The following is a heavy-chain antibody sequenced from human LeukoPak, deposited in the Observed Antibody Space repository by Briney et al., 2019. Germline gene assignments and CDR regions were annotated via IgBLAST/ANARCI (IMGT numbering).Heavy chain of an antibody. V-gene: IGHV3-21*01. CDR1: GFTFSRYS. D-gene: IGHD1-14*01. J-gene: IGHJ3*02. CDR2: ISSSSSYI. Sequence: GGSLRHSCAASGFTFSRYSRNWVRQAPGKGLGWVSSISSSSSYIYYADSVKGRFTISRDNAKNSLYLQMNSLRAEDTAVYYSARTGLAHAFDIWGQGTMVTVSS. CDR3: ARTGLAHAFDI.